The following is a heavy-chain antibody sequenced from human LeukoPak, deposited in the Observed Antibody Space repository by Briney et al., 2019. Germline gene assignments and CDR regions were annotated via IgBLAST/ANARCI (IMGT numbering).Heavy chain of an antibody. J-gene: IGHJ3*02. Sequence: GGSLRLSCAASGFTFDDYGMSWVRQAPGKGLEWVANIKQDGSEKYYVDSVKGRFTISRDNAKNSLYLQMNSLRAEDTAVYFCARGGFDIWGQGTMVTVSS. D-gene: IGHD3-10*01. V-gene: IGHV3-7*01. CDR1: GFTFDDYG. CDR3: ARGGFDI. CDR2: IKQDGSEK.